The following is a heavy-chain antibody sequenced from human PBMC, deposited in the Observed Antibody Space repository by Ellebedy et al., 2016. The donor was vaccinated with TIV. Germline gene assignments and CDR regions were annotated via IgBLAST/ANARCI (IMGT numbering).Heavy chain of an antibody. V-gene: IGHV4-34*01. D-gene: IGHD3-10*01. CDR1: NGSFSGYF. CDR2: INPSGTT. Sequence: MPSETLSLTCAVYNGSFSGYFWTWLRQPPGKGLEWIGEINPSGTTNYKPSLKGRLTISVDTPKKQFSLRLTSVTAADTALYYCARARRQYLYGSGSYFTNWGQGIMVAVSS. CDR3: ARARRQYLYGSGSYFTN. J-gene: IGHJ4*02.